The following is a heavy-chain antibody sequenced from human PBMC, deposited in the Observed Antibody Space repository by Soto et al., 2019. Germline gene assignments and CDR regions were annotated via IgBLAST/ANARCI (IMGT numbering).Heavy chain of an antibody. CDR1: GGSFSSYY. CDR3: ARGRRGLRHFDY. CDR2: INHSGST. J-gene: IGHJ4*02. V-gene: IGHV4-34*01. D-gene: IGHD5-12*01. Sequence: QVQLQQWGAGLLKPSETLSLTCAVYGGSFSSYYWSWIRQPPGKGLEWIGEINHSGSTNYNPSLKSRVTISVDTSKNQFSLKLSSVTAADTAVYYCARGRRGLRHFDYWGQGTLVTVSS.